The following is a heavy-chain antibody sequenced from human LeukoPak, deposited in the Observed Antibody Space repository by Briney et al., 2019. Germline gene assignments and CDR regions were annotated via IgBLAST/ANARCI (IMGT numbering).Heavy chain of an antibody. CDR2: IGGGGEYT. D-gene: IGHD1-26*01. Sequence: GGSLRLSCAASGFTFSSYAMSWVRQAPGKGLEWVSTIGGGGEYTYYADSVKGRFIISRGNSKNTFYLQMNSLRAEDTAVYYCAKVLSGSQDYWGQGTLVTVFS. CDR3: AKVLSGSQDY. V-gene: IGHV3-23*01. J-gene: IGHJ4*02. CDR1: GFTFSSYA.